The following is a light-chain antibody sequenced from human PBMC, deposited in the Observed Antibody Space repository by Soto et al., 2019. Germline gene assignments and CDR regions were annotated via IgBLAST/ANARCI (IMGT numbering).Light chain of an antibody. J-gene: IGLJ3*02. Sequence: QSVLTQPRSVSGSPGQSVTISCTGTSSDVGGYDYVSWYQHHPGKAPKLMIYDVDKRPSGVPDRFSGSGSGTDFTLKISRVEAEDVGVYYCMQALQTRAFGQGTK. CDR1: SSDVGGYDY. CDR2: DVD. V-gene: IGLV2-11*01. CDR3: MQALQTRA.